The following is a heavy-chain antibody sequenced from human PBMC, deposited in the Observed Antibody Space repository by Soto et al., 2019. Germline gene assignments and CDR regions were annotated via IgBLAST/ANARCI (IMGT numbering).Heavy chain of an antibody. J-gene: IGHJ4*02. Sequence: ASVTGSGTASGYTLTSYDIDWVRQATGQGLEWMGWMNPNSGNTAYAQKFQGRVTMTRNTSISTAYMDLAGLRSDDTAVYYCAIGHSYGQFDSWGQGTLVTVSS. CDR1: GYTLTSYD. CDR3: AIGHSYGQFDS. CDR2: MNPNSGNT. V-gene: IGHV1-8*01. D-gene: IGHD5-18*01.